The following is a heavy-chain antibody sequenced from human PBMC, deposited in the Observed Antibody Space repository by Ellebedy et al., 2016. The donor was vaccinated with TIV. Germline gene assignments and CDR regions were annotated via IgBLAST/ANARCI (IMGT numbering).Heavy chain of an antibody. J-gene: IGHJ4*02. Sequence: GESLKISCAASGFTFSPYAMSWVRQAPGKGLEWVSGIVGSGAQKYADSVKGRFTISRDSSKNTLYLQLNSLRADDTAVYYCAKDAREMARISWEYDYWGQGTLVTVSS. D-gene: IGHD5-24*01. CDR3: AKDAREMARISWEYDY. CDR2: IVGSGA. CDR1: GFTFSPYA. V-gene: IGHV3-NL1*01.